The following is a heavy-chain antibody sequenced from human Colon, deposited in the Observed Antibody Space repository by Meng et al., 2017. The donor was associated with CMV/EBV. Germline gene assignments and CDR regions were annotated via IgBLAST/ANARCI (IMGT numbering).Heavy chain of an antibody. V-gene: IGHV3-23*03. J-gene: IGHJ4*02. D-gene: IGHD4-11*01. CDR3: AKDAQDYSNFFDF. Sequence: GESLKISCTASGLTFSSYVMSWVRQAPGKGLEWVSVIYSGGSSTYYADSVKGRFTISRDNSKNTLYLQMNNLRADDTALYYCAKDAQDYSNFFDFWGQGTLVTVSS. CDR2: IYSGGSST. CDR1: GLTFSSYV.